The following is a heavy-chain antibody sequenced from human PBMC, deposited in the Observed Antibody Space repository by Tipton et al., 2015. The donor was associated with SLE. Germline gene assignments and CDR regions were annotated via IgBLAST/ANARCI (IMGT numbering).Heavy chain of an antibody. CDR3: ARDSGRWLQSNY. CDR2: IYTSGST. D-gene: IGHD5-24*01. J-gene: IGHJ4*02. Sequence: TLSLTCTVSGGSISSGSYYWSWIRQPAGKGLEWIGYIYTSGSTNYNPSLKSRVTISVDTSKNQFSLKLSSVTAADTAVYYCARDSGRWLQSNYWGQGTLVTVSS. V-gene: IGHV4-61*09. CDR1: GGSISSGSYY.